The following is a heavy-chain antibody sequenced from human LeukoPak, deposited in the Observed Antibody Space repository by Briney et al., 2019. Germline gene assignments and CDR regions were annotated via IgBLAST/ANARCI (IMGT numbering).Heavy chain of an antibody. V-gene: IGHV1-69*13. Sequence: SVKVSCKASGGTFSSYAISWVRQAPGQGLEWMGGIIPIFGTANYAQKFQGRVTITADESTSTAYMELSSLRSEDTAVYYCARVAAAGTATDYWGQGTLVTVSS. CDR2: IIPIFGTA. CDR3: ARVAAAGTATDY. D-gene: IGHD6-13*01. CDR1: GGTFSSYA. J-gene: IGHJ4*02.